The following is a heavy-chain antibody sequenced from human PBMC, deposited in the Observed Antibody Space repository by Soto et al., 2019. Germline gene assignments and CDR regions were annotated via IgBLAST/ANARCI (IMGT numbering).Heavy chain of an antibody. CDR1: GYTFTSYG. Sequence: QVQLVQSGAEVKKPGASVKVSCKASGYTFTSYGISWVRQAPGQGLEWMGWISAYNGNTNYAQKLRGRGTMTTDPPTSTATMEPRSLRSDDTAVYNWGRESSRSPHDHWGKGTLVPVPS. D-gene: IGHD6-13*01. V-gene: IGHV1-18*01. CDR2: ISAYNGNT. CDR3: GRESSRSPHDH. J-gene: IGHJ5*02.